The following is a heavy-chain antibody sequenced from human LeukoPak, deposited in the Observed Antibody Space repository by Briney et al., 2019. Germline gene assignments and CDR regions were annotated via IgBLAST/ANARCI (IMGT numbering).Heavy chain of an antibody. CDR3: ARDSMVRGVIIERWFDP. J-gene: IGHJ5*02. D-gene: IGHD3-10*01. CDR2: IYHSGST. Sequence: SQTLSLTCAVSGGSISSGGYSWSWIRQPPGKGVEWIGYIYHSGSTYYNPSLKSRVTISVDRSKNQFSLKLSSVTAADTAVYYCARDSMVRGVIIERWFDPWGQGTLVTVSS. V-gene: IGHV4-30-2*01. CDR1: GGSISSGGYS.